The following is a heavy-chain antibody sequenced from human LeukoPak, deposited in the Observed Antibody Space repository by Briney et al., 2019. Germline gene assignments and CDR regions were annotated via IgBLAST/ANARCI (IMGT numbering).Heavy chain of an antibody. V-gene: IGHV1-69*05. CDR1: GCTFSSYA. D-gene: IGHD5-18*01. Sequence: GASVKVSCKASGCTFSSYAINWVRQAPGQGLEWMGGIIPIFGTANYAQKFQGRVTITTDESTSTAYMELSRLRSDDTAVYYCAARGYRYADPIDYWGQGTLVTVSS. CDR2: IIPIFGTA. J-gene: IGHJ4*02. CDR3: AARGYRYADPIDY.